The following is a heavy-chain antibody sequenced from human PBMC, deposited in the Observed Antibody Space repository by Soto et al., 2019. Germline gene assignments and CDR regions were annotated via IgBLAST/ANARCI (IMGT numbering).Heavy chain of an antibody. CDR3: ARVLPTMVRGVILDY. CDR1: GGSVSSGSYY. Sequence: SETLSLTCTVSGGSVSSGSYYWSWIRQPPGKGLEWIGYIYYSGSTNYNPSLKSRVTISVDTSKNQFSLKLSSVTAADTAVYYCARVLPTMVRGVILDYPGQGTLVTVSS. V-gene: IGHV4-61*01. D-gene: IGHD3-10*01. J-gene: IGHJ4*02. CDR2: IYYSGST.